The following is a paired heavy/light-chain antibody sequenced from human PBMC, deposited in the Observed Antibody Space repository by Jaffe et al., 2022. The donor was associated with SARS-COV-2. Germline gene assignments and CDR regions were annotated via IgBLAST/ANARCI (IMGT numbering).Light chain of an antibody. CDR1: QGIRND. CDR3: LQDYNYPYT. Sequence: AIQMTQSPSSLSASVGDRVTITCRASQGIRNDLGWYQQKPGKAPKLLIYDAYTLQSGVPSRFSGSASGTDFTLTISSLQPEDFATYYCLQDYNYPYTFGQGTKLEIK. V-gene: IGKV1-6*01. CDR2: DAY. J-gene: IGKJ2*01.
Heavy chain of an antibody. J-gene: IGHJ4*02. CDR2: IRGSGGST. Sequence: EVHLVESGGALVQPGGSLRLSCAASGFTFSNYAMNWVRQAPGKGLELVSAIRGSGGSTYYADSVKGRFTISRDNSQNALYLQMNSLRAEDTAVYYCAKDLGSWSGGIDYWGQGTLVTVSS. CDR1: GFTFSNYA. V-gene: IGHV3-23*04. D-gene: IGHD6-13*01. CDR3: AKDLGSWSGGIDY.